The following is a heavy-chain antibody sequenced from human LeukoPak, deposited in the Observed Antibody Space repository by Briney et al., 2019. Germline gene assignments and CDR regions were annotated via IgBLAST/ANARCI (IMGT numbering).Heavy chain of an antibody. CDR3: ARGPAVAGIRPYDY. CDR2: IYYSGST. J-gene: IGHJ4*02. CDR1: GGSISSSSYY. Sequence: PSETLSLTCTVSGGSISSSSYYWGWIRQPPGNGLEWIGSIYYSGSTYYNPSLKSRVTISVDTSKNQFSLKLSSVTAADTAVYYCARGPAVAGIRPYDYWGQGTLVTVSS. D-gene: IGHD6-19*01. V-gene: IGHV4-39*07.